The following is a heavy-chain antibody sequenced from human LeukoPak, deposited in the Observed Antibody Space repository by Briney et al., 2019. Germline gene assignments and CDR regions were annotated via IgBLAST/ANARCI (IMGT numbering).Heavy chain of an antibody. CDR1: GFTFSSYA. D-gene: IGHD2-15*01. J-gene: IGHJ4*02. CDR3: AKGHCSGGSCYGTDY. V-gene: IGHV3-23*01. Sequence: GGSLRLSCAASGFTFSSYAMRWVRQAPGKGLEWVSAISGSGENTFYADSVKGRFAIARDNSKNTLYLQMNSLRAEDTAVYYCAKGHCSGGSCYGTDYWGQGTLATVSS. CDR2: ISGSGENT.